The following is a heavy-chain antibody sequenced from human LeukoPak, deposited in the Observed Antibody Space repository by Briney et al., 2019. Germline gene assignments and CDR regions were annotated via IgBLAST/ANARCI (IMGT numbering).Heavy chain of an antibody. D-gene: IGHD6-19*01. CDR2: ISSSGSTI. CDR3: ARRRIAVAGTNFDY. V-gene: IGHV3-11*04. CDR1: GFTFSDYY. J-gene: IGHJ4*02. Sequence: PGGPLRLSCAASGFTFSDYYMSWIRQAPGKGLEWVSYISSSGSTIYYADSVKGRFTISRDNAKNSLYLQMNSLRAEDTAVYYCARRRIAVAGTNFDYWGQGTLVTVSS.